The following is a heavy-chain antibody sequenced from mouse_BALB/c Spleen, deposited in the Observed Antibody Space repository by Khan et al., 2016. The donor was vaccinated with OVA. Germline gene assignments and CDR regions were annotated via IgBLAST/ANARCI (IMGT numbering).Heavy chain of an antibody. CDR3: ARICGGEFEY. CDR1: GYSITSDYA. Sequence: VQLKESGPGLVKPSQSLSLTCTVTGYSITSDYAWNWIRQFPGNKLEWMGYISYSGNTKYNPSLKSRVSITRDTSKNQFFLQLNSVTIEDTATYYCARICGGEFEYWGQGTTLTVSS. V-gene: IGHV3-2*02. D-gene: IGHD2-13*01. CDR2: ISYSGNT. J-gene: IGHJ2*01.